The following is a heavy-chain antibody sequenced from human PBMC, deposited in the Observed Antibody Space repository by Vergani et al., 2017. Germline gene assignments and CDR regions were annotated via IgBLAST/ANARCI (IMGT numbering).Heavy chain of an antibody. CDR1: GFTFSTYA. CDR2: IGGGGGSK. D-gene: IGHD2-2*01. Sequence: EVQLLESGGGLVQPGGSLRLSCAASGFTFSTYAMSWVRQAPGKGLEGFSTIGGGGGSKYYAESVKGRLTISRYNSKNTLYLQMNSLRADDTAVYFCAKRPAAGSDSWGQETLVTVSS. J-gene: IGHJ4*02. V-gene: IGHV3-23*01. CDR3: AKRPAAGSDS.